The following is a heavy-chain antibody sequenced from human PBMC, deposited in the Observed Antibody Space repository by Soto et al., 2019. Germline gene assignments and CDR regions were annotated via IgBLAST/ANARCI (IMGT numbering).Heavy chain of an antibody. J-gene: IGHJ4*02. CDR2: ISGSGGST. CDR1: GFTVSSYA. CDR3: AKGDYYDSSGHY. V-gene: IGHV3-23*01. Sequence: GGSLRLSCAASGFTVSSYAMSWVRQAPGKGLEWVSAISGSGGSTYYADSVKGRFTISRDNSKNTLYLQMNSLRAEDTAVYYCAKGDYYDSSGHYWGQGTLVTVSS. D-gene: IGHD3-22*01.